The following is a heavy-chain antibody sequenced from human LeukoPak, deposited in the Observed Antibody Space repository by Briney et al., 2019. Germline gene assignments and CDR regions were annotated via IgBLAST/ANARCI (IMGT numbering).Heavy chain of an antibody. CDR3: ARYLARNAFDI. J-gene: IGHJ3*02. V-gene: IGHV4-31*03. Sequence: SQTLSLTCTVSGGSISSGGYYWNWIRQHPGKGLEWIGYIYYSGSTYHNPSLKSRVTISVDTSENQFSLRLSSVTAADTAVYYCARYLARNAFDIWGQGTMVTVSS. CDR1: GGSISSGGYY. CDR2: IYYSGST.